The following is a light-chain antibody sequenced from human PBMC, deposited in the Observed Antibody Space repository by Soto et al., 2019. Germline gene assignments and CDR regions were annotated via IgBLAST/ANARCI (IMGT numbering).Light chain of an antibody. CDR2: AAS. CDR1: QDVSSY. CDR3: QQLSYYPRT. J-gene: IGKJ2*01. Sequence: IQMTQSPSSLSAAVGDRVTITCRASQDVSSYLVWYQQKPGKAPELLIYAASTLQSGVPSRFSGSGSGTEVTLTINSLQPEDFATYYCQQLSYYPRTCGQGTKLEIK. V-gene: IGKV1-9*01.